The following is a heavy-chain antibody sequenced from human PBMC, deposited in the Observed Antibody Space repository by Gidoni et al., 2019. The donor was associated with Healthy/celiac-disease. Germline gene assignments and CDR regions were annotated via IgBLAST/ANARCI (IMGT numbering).Heavy chain of an antibody. D-gene: IGHD2-21*01. V-gene: IGHV3-21*01. CDR2: ISSSSSYI. Sequence: EVQLVESGGGLVKPGGSLRLSCAASGFTFSSYSMNWVRQAPGKGLEWVSSISSSSSYIYYADSVKGLFTISRDNAKNSLYLQMNSLRAEDTAVYYCARENNSVNGMDVWGQGTTVTVSS. CDR3: ARENNSVNGMDV. J-gene: IGHJ6*02. CDR1: GFTFSSYS.